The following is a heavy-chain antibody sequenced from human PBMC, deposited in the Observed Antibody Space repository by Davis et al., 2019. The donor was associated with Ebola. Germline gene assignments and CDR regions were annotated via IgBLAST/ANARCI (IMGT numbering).Heavy chain of an antibody. V-gene: IGHV3-11*04. Sequence: PGGSLRLSCAASGFTFSDYCMSWVRQAPGKGLEWVSYISNSDTTIYYADSVKGRFTISRDNTKNSLYLHMNSLSAEDTAVYYCARNNFPFGMEVWGQGTTVTVSS. D-gene: IGHD1-1*01. CDR1: GFTFSDYC. J-gene: IGHJ6*02. CDR2: ISNSDTTI. CDR3: ARNNFPFGMEV.